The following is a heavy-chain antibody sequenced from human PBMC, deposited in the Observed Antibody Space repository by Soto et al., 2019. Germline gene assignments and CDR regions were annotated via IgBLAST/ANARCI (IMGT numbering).Heavy chain of an antibody. CDR1: GISFSNTW. V-gene: IGHV3-74*01. J-gene: IGHJ6*02. CDR3: TTDGSYAQYV. Sequence: GGSLRLSCAASGISFSNTWMHWVRQVPGKGLVWVAYINSDGTTTTYADSVRGRFTISRDNAKNTVYLQMNSQRAEDTALYYCTTDGSYAQYVWGQGTAVTVSS. D-gene: IGHD2-2*01. CDR2: INSDGTTT.